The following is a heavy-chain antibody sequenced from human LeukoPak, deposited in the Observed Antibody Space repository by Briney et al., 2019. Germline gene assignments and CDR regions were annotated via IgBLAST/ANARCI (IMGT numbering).Heavy chain of an antibody. D-gene: IGHD2-21*01. CDR2: IQYDVSQK. CDR1: GFTFSSYG. V-gene: IGHV3-30*03. Sequence: PGRSLRLSCAASGFTFSSYGMHWVRQAPGKGMEWVAFIQYDVSQKHYADSVKGRFIISRDNSKNTVYLQMNSLTTEDTAVYFCAREGSFLVIHAFDIWGQGTMVTVSS. J-gene: IGHJ3*02. CDR3: AREGSFLVIHAFDI.